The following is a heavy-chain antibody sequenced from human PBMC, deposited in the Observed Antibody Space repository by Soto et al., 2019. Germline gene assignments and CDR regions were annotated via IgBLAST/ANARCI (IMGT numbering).Heavy chain of an antibody. CDR3: ARLSAGQPAGLFDY. CDR1: GGSISSSSYY. D-gene: IGHD6-25*01. J-gene: IGHJ4*02. CDR2: IYYSGST. V-gene: IGHV4-39*01. Sequence: SETLSLTCTVSGGSISSSSYYWGWIRQPPGKGLEWIGSIYYSGSTYYNPSLKSRVTISVDTSKNQFSLKLSSVTAADTAVYYCARLSAGQPAGLFDYWGQGALVTVSS.